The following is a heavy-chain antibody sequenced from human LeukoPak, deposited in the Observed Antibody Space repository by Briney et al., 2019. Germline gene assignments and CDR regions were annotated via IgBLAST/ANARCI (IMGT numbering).Heavy chain of an antibody. V-gene: IGHV3-53*01. D-gene: IGHD1-26*01. CDR2: LYSVGTT. J-gene: IGHJ5*02. CDR3: VRSLNSGSYADL. CDR1: GFDVSSNF. Sequence: HPGGSLRLSCAASGFDVSSNFISWVRQAPGKGLEWVSVLYSVGTTYYADSAKGRFTISRDSSKNTLYLQMNSLRVDDTAVYYCVRSLNSGSYADLWGQGTLITVSS.